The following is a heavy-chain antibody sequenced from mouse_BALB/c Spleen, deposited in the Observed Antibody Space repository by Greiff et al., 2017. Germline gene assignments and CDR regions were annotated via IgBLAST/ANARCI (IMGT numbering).Heavy chain of an antibody. CDR3: ARRHNYYGSSYGLGFDY. Sequence: EVKVEESGGGLVQPGGSLKLSCAASGFDFSRYWMSWVRQAPGKGLEWIGEINPDSSTINYTPSLKDKFIISRDNAKNTLYLQMSKVRSEDTALYYCARRHNYYGSSYGLGFDYWGQGTTLTVSS. CDR2: INPDSSTI. CDR1: GFDFSRYW. V-gene: IGHV4-1*02. D-gene: IGHD1-1*01. J-gene: IGHJ2*01.